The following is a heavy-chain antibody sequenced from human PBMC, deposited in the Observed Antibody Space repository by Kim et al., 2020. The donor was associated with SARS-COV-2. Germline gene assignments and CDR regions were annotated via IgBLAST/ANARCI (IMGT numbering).Heavy chain of an antibody. J-gene: IGHJ4*02. CDR1: GYTFTSYA. V-gene: IGHV1-3*01. D-gene: IGHD1-26*01. CDR3: ARDLETVVGATAWIFDY. Sequence: ASVKVSCKASGYTFTSYAMHWVRQAPGQRLEWMGWINAGNGNTKYSQKFQGRVTITRDTSASTAYMELSSLRSEDTAVYYCARDLETVVGATAWIFDYWGQGTLVTVSS. CDR2: INAGNGNT.